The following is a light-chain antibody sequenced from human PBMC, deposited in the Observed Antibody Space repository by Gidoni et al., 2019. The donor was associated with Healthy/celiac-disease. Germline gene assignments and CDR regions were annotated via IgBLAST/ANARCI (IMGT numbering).Light chain of an antibody. Sequence: EIVLTQSPGTLSLSPGVRATLSCRASQSVSSNYLAWYQQKPGQAPRLLIYGASSRATGIPDRFSGSGSGTDFTLTISRLEPEDFAVYYCQQYGSSPVFGGGTKVEIK. J-gene: IGKJ4*01. V-gene: IGKV3-20*01. CDR2: GAS. CDR3: QQYGSSPV. CDR1: QSVSSNY.